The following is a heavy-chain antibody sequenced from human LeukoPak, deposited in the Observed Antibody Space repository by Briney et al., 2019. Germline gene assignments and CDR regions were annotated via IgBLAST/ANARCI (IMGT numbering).Heavy chain of an antibody. CDR3: ARGGYCTNGVCYRVYYFGY. Sequence: SVKVSCKASGGTFSSYAISWVRQAPGQGLEWMGGIIPIFGTANYAQKFQGRVTITADKSTSTAYMELSSLRSEDTAVYYCARGGYCTNGVCYRVYYFGYWGQGTLVTVSS. CDR1: GGTFSSYA. V-gene: IGHV1-69*06. CDR2: IIPIFGTA. D-gene: IGHD2-8*01. J-gene: IGHJ4*02.